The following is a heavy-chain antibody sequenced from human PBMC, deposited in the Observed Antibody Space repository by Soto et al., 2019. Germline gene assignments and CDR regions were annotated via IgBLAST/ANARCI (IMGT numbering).Heavy chain of an antibody. D-gene: IGHD4-17*01. CDR2: VHYSGST. V-gene: IGHV4-59*01. J-gene: IGHJ4*02. Sequence: SETLSLTCTVSGASISSYYGSGIRPPPGKGLEWIGYVHYSGSTNFNPSLKSRVTMSVDTSKNQFSLKVTSVTAADTAVYFCARGAGDYPTPFDSWGQGTRVPVPQ. CDR3: ARGAGDYPTPFDS. CDR1: GASISSYY.